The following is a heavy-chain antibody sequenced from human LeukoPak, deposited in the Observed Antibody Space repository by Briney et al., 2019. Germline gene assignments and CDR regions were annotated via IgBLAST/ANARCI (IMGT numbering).Heavy chain of an antibody. Sequence: ASVKVSCKASGYTFTGYYMHWVRQAPGQGLEWMGWINPNSGGTNYAQKFQGRVTMTRDTSISTAYMELSRLRSDDTAVYYCAREFHSTYYYDTHGPSDAFDIWGQGTMVTVSS. J-gene: IGHJ3*02. V-gene: IGHV1-2*02. D-gene: IGHD3-22*01. CDR2: INPNSGGT. CDR1: GYTFTGYY. CDR3: AREFHSTYYYDTHGPSDAFDI.